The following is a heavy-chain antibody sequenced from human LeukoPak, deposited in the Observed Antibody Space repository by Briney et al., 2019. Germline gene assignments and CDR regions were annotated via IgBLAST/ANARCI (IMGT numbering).Heavy chain of an antibody. CDR1: GFTFSSYS. CDR3: ARESPGDFWSGYSYDAFDI. J-gene: IGHJ3*02. Sequence: GGSLRLSCAASGFTFSSYSMNWVRQAPGKGLEWVSYISSSGSTIYYADSVKGRFTISRDNAKNSLYLQMNSLRAEDTAVYYCARESPGDFWSGYSYDAFDIWGQGTMVTVSS. CDR2: ISSSGSTI. V-gene: IGHV3-48*04. D-gene: IGHD3-3*01.